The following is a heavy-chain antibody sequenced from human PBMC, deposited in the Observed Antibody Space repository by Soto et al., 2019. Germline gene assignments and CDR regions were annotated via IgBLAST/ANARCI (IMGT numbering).Heavy chain of an antibody. J-gene: IGHJ2*01. V-gene: IGHV4-34*01. CDR3: AREGPRNFWSGYLARSYSYFDL. CDR2: INHSGST. D-gene: IGHD3-3*01. CDR1: GGSFSGYY. Sequence: SETVSLTCAVYGGSFSGYYWSWIRQAPGKGREWIGEINHSGSTNYDPSRKSRVTISVDTSKSQFSLKLSSVAAADTAVYYCAREGPRNFWSGYLARSYSYFDLWGRGTLVTVSS.